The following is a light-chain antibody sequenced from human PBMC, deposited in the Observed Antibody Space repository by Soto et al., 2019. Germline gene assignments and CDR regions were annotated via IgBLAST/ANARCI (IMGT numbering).Light chain of an antibody. CDR1: SSDDGGYNY. CDR3: SSYAGSNNFGV. Sequence: QSVLTQPPSASGSPGPSVTISCTGTSSDDGGYNYVSWYQQHPGKARKLMIYEVSKRPSGVPDRFSGSKSGNTASLTVSGLQAEDEADYYCSSYAGSNNFGVFGTGTKVTVL. CDR2: EVS. V-gene: IGLV2-8*01. J-gene: IGLJ1*01.